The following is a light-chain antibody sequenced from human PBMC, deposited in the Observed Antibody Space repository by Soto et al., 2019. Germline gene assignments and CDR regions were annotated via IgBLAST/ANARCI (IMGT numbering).Light chain of an antibody. V-gene: IGKV1-16*01. CDR3: QQYNAYPLT. J-gene: IGKJ4*01. CDR2: AAS. Sequence: DIPVTQSPSALSASVGDRVTITCKTSQGIRNQLAWFQLKPGKAPKSLIYAASRLQSGSPSRFSGSGSEREFTLTISSLQPEDFATYYCQQYNAYPLTFGGGTKVEI. CDR1: QGIRNQ.